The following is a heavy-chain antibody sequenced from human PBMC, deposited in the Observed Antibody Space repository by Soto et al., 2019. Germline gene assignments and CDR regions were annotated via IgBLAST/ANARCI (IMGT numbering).Heavy chain of an antibody. Sequence: EVQLVESGGGLVQPGGSLRLSCAGSGFTFSDYYIDWVRQAPGKGLEWVGRSRDKGNSYSTDYAASVKGRFTVSRDASKNSLYQQMNSLQTEDTALYYRTRSITGTTSSDYWGQGTLVTVSS. J-gene: IGHJ4*02. CDR1: GFTFSDYY. V-gene: IGHV3-72*01. CDR3: TRSITGTTSSDY. CDR2: SRDKGNSYST. D-gene: IGHD1-7*01.